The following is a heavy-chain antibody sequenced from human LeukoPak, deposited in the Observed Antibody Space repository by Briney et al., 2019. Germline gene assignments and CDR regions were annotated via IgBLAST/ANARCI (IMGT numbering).Heavy chain of an antibody. CDR1: GFTFSKHG. V-gene: IGHV3-30*02. Sequence: GGSLRLSCAASGFTFSKHGMHWVRQAPGKGLEWVAFIRLDGSNTYYADSVKGRFTISRDNSKNTVDLQMNSLRTEDTAIYYCSKDINAYCRGDCSDYWGQGTLVIVSS. CDR2: IRLDGSNT. J-gene: IGHJ4*02. D-gene: IGHD2-15*01. CDR3: SKDINAYCRGDCSDY.